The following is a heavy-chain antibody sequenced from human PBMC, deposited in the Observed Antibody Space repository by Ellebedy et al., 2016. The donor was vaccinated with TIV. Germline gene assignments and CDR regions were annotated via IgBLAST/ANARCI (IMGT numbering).Heavy chain of an antibody. Sequence: GESLKISXAASGFIVSDYNMTWVRQAPGKGLEWLSYISSSGTIRYYADSVKGRFAISRDNAKNALYLHLNSLRADDTAVYFCVREDWELLRASFDHWGQGTLVTVSS. CDR2: ISSSGTIR. CDR3: VREDWELLRASFDH. D-gene: IGHD1-7*01. V-gene: IGHV3-48*01. J-gene: IGHJ4*02. CDR1: GFIVSDYN.